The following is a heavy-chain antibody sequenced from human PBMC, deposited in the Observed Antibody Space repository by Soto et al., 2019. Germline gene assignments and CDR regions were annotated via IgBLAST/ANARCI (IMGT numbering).Heavy chain of an antibody. J-gene: IGHJ3*02. CDR2: IYYSGST. CDR1: GGSISSSSYY. V-gene: IGHV4-39*01. CDR3: AKGGSGSYSNAFDI. Sequence: QLQLQESGPGLVKPSETLSLTCTVSGGSISSSSYYWGWIRQPPGKGLEWTGSIYYSGSTYYNPSLKSRFTISVDTSKNQFSLKLSSVTAADTAVYYWAKGGSGSYSNAFDIWGQGTMVTVSS. D-gene: IGHD3-10*01.